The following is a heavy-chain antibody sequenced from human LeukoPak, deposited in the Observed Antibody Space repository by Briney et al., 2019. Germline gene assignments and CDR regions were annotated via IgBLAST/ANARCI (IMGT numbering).Heavy chain of an antibody. V-gene: IGHV3-23*01. Sequence: GGSLRLSCAASGFTFSSYAMSWVRQAPGKGREWVSAISGSGGSTYYADSVKGRFTISRDNSKNTLYLQMNSLRAEDTAVYYCAKGRRSSGWLDAFDIWGQGTMVTVSS. J-gene: IGHJ3*02. CDR3: AKGRRSSGWLDAFDI. CDR2: ISGSGGST. CDR1: GFTFSSYA. D-gene: IGHD6-19*01.